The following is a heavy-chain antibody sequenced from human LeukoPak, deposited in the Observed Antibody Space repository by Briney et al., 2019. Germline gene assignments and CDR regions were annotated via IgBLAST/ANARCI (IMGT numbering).Heavy chain of an antibody. D-gene: IGHD1-20*01. CDR3: SRSVRAGGIAGRRGDAFDI. CDR2: INPNSGGT. CDR1: GYTFTGYY. Sequence: GASVKVSCKASGYTFTGYYLHWVRQAPGQGLEWMGWINPNSGGTNYAQKFQGRVTMTRDTSISTAYMELSRLRSDDTAVYYCSRSVRAGGIAGRRGDAFDIWGQGTMVTVSS. V-gene: IGHV1-2*02. J-gene: IGHJ3*02.